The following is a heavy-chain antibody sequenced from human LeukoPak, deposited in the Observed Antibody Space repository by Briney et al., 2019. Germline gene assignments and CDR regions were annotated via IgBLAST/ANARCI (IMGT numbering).Heavy chain of an antibody. CDR2: IYYSGST. Sequence: PSETLSLTCTVSGGSISSYYWSWIRQPPGKGLEWIGYIYYSGSTNYNPSLKSRVTISVDTSKNQFSLKLSSVTAADTAVYYCARDQGFLNYWGQGTLVTVSS. CDR3: ARDQGFLNY. CDR1: GGSISSYY. V-gene: IGHV4-59*01. D-gene: IGHD3-3*01. J-gene: IGHJ4*02.